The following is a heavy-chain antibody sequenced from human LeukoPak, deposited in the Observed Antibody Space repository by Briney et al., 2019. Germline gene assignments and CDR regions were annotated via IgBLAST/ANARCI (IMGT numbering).Heavy chain of an antibody. CDR1: GGSISSSSHY. V-gene: IGHV4-39*01. J-gene: IGHJ4*02. Sequence: SETLSLTCTVSGGSISSSSHYWGWIRQPPGKGLEWIGSIYYSGSTYYNPSLKSRATISVDTSKNQFSLKLSSVTAADTAVYYCARHGVFSSCYFYYLDYWGQGTLVTVSS. CDR3: ARHGVFSSCYFYYLDY. D-gene: IGHD3-22*01. CDR2: IYYSGST.